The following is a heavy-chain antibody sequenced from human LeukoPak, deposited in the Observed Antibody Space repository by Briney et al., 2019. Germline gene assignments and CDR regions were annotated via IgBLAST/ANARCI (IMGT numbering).Heavy chain of an antibody. CDR1: GGSISSSNW. V-gene: IGHV4-4*02. CDR3: ARASGSYWGRDYYYGMDV. D-gene: IGHD1-26*01. CDR2: IYHSGST. Sequence: SETLSLTCAVSGGSISSSNWWSWVRQPPGKGLEWIGEIYHSGSTDYNPSLKSRVTISVDKSKNQFSLKLSSVTAADTAVYYCARASGSYWGRDYYYGMDVWGQGTTVTVSS. J-gene: IGHJ6*02.